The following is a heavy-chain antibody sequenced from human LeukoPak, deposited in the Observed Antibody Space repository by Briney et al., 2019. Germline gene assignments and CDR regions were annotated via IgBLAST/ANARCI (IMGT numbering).Heavy chain of an antibody. CDR2: MYTSGST. Sequence: SETLSLTCTVSGGSISNYYWSWIRQPAGKGLEWIGRMYTSGSTNYNPSVRSRVTMSIDTSKNQLSLKVTSVTAADTAVYYCARAIVGVTDAFDIWGQGTMVTVSS. CDR3: ARAIVGVTDAFDI. CDR1: GGSISNYY. V-gene: IGHV4-4*07. D-gene: IGHD1-26*01. J-gene: IGHJ3*02.